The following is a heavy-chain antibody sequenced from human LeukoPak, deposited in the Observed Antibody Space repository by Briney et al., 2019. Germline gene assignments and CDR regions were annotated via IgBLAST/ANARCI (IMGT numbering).Heavy chain of an antibody. CDR1: GFTFSSYG. V-gene: IGHV3-33*01. CDR3: ARGSTMIVRDY. CDR2: IWYDGSNK. Sequence: PGRSLRLSCAASGFTFSSYGMHWVRQAPGKGLEWVAVIWYDGSNKYYADSVKGRFTISRDNSKNTLYLQMNSLRAEDTAVYYCARGSTMIVRDYWGQGTLVTVSS. D-gene: IGHD3-22*01. J-gene: IGHJ4*02.